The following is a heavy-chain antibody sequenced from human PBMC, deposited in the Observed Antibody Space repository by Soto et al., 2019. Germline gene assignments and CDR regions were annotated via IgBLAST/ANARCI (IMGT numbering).Heavy chain of an antibody. CDR1: GGSISSGDYY. J-gene: IGHJ4*02. D-gene: IGHD3-16*01. Sequence: SETLSLTCTVSGGSISSGDYYWSWIRQPPGKGLEWIGYIYYSGSTYYNPSLKSRVTISVDTSKNQFSLKLSYVTAADTAVYYCARERTRWLKYYFDYWGQGTLVTVSS. CDR2: IYYSGST. V-gene: IGHV4-30-4*01. CDR3: ARERTRWLKYYFDY.